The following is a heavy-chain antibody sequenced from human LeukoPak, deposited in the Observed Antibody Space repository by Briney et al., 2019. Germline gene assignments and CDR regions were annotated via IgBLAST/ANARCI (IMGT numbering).Heavy chain of an antibody. D-gene: IGHD3-22*01. CDR1: GFTFSSYA. V-gene: IGHV3-48*02. CDR2: ISSSSSTI. Sequence: GGSLRLSCAASGFTFSSYAMSWVRQAPGKGLEWVSYISSSSSTIYYADSVKGRFTISRDNAKNSLYLQMNSLRDEDTAVYYCARDLSYYDSSGWGFYYYYGMDVWGQGTTVTVSS. J-gene: IGHJ6*02. CDR3: ARDLSYYDSSGWGFYYYYGMDV.